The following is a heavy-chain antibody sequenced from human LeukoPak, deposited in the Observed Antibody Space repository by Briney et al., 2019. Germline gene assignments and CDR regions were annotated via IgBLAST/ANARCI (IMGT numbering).Heavy chain of an antibody. J-gene: IGHJ4*02. CDR3: ARVVPLAAGYDRAGYYFDY. D-gene: IGHD3-22*01. CDR1: GGTFSSYA. V-gene: IGHV1-69*05. CDR2: IIPIFGTA. Sequence: SVKVSCKASGGTFSSYAISWVRQAPGQGLEWMGGIIPIFGTANCAQKFQGRVTITTDESTSTAYMELSSLRSEDTAVYYCARVVPLAAGYDRAGYYFDYWGQGTLVTVSS.